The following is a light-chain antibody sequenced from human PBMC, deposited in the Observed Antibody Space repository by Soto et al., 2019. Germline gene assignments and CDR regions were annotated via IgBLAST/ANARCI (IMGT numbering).Light chain of an antibody. CDR1: QSVSSSY. CDR3: QQYRSSPWT. V-gene: IGKV3-20*01. Sequence: EIVLTRSPGTLSLSPGERATLSCRAIQSVSSSYLAWYQQKPGQAPRPLIYGASSRAIGIPDRFSGSGSGTDFTLTISRLEPEDFAVYYCQQYRSSPWTFGQGTKVDIK. J-gene: IGKJ1*01. CDR2: GAS.